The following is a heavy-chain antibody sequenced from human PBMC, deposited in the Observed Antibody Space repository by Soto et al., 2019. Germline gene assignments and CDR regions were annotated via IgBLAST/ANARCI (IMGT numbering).Heavy chain of an antibody. CDR1: GGSFSGYY. CDR3: ARAVRYNWTYPNYYYMDV. J-gene: IGHJ6*03. Sequence: SETLSLTCAVYGGSFSGYYWSWIRQPPGKGLEWIGEINHSGSTNYNPSLKSRVTISVDTSKNQFSLKLSSVTAADTAVYYCARAVRYNWTYPNYYYMDVWGKGTTVTVSS. CDR2: INHSGST. V-gene: IGHV4-34*01. D-gene: IGHD1-7*01.